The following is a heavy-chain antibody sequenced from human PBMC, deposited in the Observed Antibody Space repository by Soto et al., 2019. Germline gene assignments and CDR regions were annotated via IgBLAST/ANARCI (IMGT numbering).Heavy chain of an antibody. CDR3: ARVATYYYPLGSGADY. CDR2: MNPNTGHT. D-gene: IGHD3-10*01. CDR1: GYMFTTYD. J-gene: IGHJ4*02. Sequence: ASVKVSCKASGYMFTTYDIMWVRQATGQGLEWVGGMNPNTGHTGYAQKFQGRVTMTRDPSISTAYMELSSLRSDDTAVYYRARVATYYYPLGSGADYWGQGTLVTVSS. V-gene: IGHV1-8*01.